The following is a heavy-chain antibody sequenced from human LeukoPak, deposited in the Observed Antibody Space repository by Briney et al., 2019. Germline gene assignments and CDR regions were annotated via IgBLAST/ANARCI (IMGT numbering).Heavy chain of an antibody. Sequence: GGSLRLSCAASGFTFSSYGMHWVRQAPGKGLEWVAFIRYDGSNKYYADSVKGRFTISRDNSKNTLYLQMNSLRAEDTAVYYCAKGGRHCSSTSCFVLDYWGQGTLVTVSS. CDR3: AKGGRHCSSTSCFVLDY. D-gene: IGHD2-2*01. CDR1: GFTFSSYG. V-gene: IGHV3-30*02. J-gene: IGHJ4*02. CDR2: IRYDGSNK.